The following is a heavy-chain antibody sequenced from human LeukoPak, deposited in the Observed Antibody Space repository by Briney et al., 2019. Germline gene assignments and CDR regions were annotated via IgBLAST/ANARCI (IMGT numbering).Heavy chain of an antibody. CDR1: GFTFSSYW. V-gene: IGHV3-7*01. J-gene: IGHJ4*02. CDR3: ARHAAAGKREHFDY. Sequence: GGSLILSCAASGFTFSSYWMSWARQAPGKGLEWVANIKQDGSEKYYVDSVKGRFTISRDNAKNSLYLQMNSLRAEDTAVYYCARHAAAGKREHFDYWGQGTLVTVSS. CDR2: IKQDGSEK. D-gene: IGHD6-13*01.